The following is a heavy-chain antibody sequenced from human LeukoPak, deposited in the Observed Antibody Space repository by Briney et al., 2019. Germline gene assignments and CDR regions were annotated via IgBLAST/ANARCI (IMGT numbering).Heavy chain of an antibody. CDR2: IYTSGST. D-gene: IGHD6-19*01. V-gene: IGHV4-4*07. Sequence: PSETLSLTCTVSGGSISSYYWSWIRQPAGKGLEWIGRIYTSGSTNYNPSLKSRVTMSVDTSKNQFSLKLSSVTAADTAVYYCARTIPHSSGWYSWDYYYYGMDVWGQGTTVTVSS. J-gene: IGHJ6*02. CDR1: GGSISSYY. CDR3: ARTIPHSSGWYSWDYYYYGMDV.